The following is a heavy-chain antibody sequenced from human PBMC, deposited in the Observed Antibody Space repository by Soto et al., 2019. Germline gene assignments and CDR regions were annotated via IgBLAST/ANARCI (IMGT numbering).Heavy chain of an antibody. CDR1: GYTFSTYG. CDR2: IGADNGDT. D-gene: IGHD1-1*01. J-gene: IGHJ4*02. CDR3: ARDWKGAEDFDT. Sequence: QVQLVQSGAEVKKPGASVKVSCKASGYTFSTYGFSWVRQAPGQGLEWMGWIGADNGDTNYAQNFQGRVTMTTDTSTTTSYMELRSLTSDDTAVYFCARDWKGAEDFDTWGQGTLVTVSS. V-gene: IGHV1-18*01.